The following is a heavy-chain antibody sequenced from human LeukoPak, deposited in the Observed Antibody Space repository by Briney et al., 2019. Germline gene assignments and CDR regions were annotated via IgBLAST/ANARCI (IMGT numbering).Heavy chain of an antibody. Sequence: PSETLSLTCTLSGGSISSNNYYWGWIHQPPGRGLEWLGNIYLTGSTNYSQSLKSRVTISVDTSNNQFSLKLNSVTTADTAVYYCARQVGDYGDYGGFDYWGQGTLVTVSS. CDR1: GGSISSNNYY. CDR3: ARQVGDYGDYGGFDY. D-gene: IGHD4-17*01. CDR2: IYLTGST. V-gene: IGHV4-39*01. J-gene: IGHJ4*02.